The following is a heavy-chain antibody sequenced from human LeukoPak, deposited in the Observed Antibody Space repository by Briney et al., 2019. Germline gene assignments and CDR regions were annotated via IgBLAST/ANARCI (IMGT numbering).Heavy chain of an antibody. V-gene: IGHV4-34*01. Sequence: SETLSLTCAVYGGSFSGYYWSWIRQPPGKGLEWIGEINHSGSTNYNPSLKSRVTISVDTSKNQFSLKLSSVPAADTAVYYCARTNLRGYSGYDSSRRLGYWGQGTLVTVSS. CDR1: GGSFSGYY. D-gene: IGHD5-12*01. CDR2: INHSGST. J-gene: IGHJ4*02. CDR3: ARTNLRGYSGYDSSRRLGY.